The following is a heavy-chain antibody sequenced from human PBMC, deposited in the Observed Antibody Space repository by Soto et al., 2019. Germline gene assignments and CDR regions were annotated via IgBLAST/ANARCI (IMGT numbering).Heavy chain of an antibody. Sequence: PSETLSLTCTVSGGSTSSDSWSWIRQPPGKGLEWIGFIFYTGGTRYNPSLERRVTISLDTSQNQFSLKLHSVTAADTAVYYCGRGSRSSTGWYYFDYWGRGTLVTVSS. V-gene: IGHV4-59*01. D-gene: IGHD6-19*01. CDR2: IFYTGGT. CDR1: GGSTSSDS. J-gene: IGHJ4*02. CDR3: GRGSRSSTGWYYFDY.